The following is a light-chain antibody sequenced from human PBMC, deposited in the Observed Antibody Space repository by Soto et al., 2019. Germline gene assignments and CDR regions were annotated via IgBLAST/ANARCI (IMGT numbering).Light chain of an antibody. J-gene: IGLJ1*01. CDR1: SSDVGGYNY. CDR3: SSYTSSSTLV. V-gene: IGLV2-14*01. CDR2: EVS. Sequence: QSALTQPASVSGSPGQSITIYCTGTSSDVGGYNYVSWYQQHPGKAPKLMIYEVSNRPSGVSNGFSGSKSGNTASLTISGLQAEDEADYYCSSYTSSSTLVFGTGTKLTVL.